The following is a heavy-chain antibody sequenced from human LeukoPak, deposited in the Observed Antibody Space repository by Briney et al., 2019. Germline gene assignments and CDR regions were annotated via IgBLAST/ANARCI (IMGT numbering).Heavy chain of an antibody. V-gene: IGHV4-61*01. CDR2: IYYSGST. CDR1: GGSVSSGSNY. CDR3: ARDRGTPGATANWYFDR. D-gene: IGHD1-26*01. J-gene: IGHJ2*01. Sequence: SETLSLTCTVSGGSVSSGSNYWSWIRQPPGKRLEWIGYIYYSGSTNYNPSLNSRVTISLDTSKNQFSLNLRSVTAADTAVYYCARDRGTPGATANWYFDRWGRGTLVTVSS.